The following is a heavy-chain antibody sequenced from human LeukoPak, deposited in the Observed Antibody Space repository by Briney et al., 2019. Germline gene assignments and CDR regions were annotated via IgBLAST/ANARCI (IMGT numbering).Heavy chain of an antibody. D-gene: IGHD3-22*01. CDR1: GFIFSNYI. CDR3: AKDTYYYDSSGYYYPFS. J-gene: IGHJ5*02. CDR2: ISSSGRYI. Sequence: GGSLRLSCAASGFIFSNYIMNWVRQAPGKGLEWVSSISSSGRYIYYADSVKGRFTISRDNAKNSLYLQMSSLRADDTAVYYCAKDTYYYDSSGYYYPFSWGQGTLVTVSS. V-gene: IGHV3-21*01.